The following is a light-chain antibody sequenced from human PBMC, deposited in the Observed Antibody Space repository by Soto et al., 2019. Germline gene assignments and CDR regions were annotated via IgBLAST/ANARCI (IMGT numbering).Light chain of an antibody. CDR2: DAS. CDR1: WSISSY. CDR3: QQHRGSAGT. J-gene: IGKJ5*01. Sequence: WKRSAGTGSVSRGERAPLSCLASWSISSYGAWYQQRPGQAPRLLISDASDRATGIPDRFIGSGSGTEFTLAISRLQPDEFAVYYCQQHRGSAGTVGEGTRVDIK. V-gene: IGKV3-11*01.